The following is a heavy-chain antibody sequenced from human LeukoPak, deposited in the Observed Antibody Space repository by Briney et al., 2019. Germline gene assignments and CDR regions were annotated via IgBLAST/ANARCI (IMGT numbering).Heavy chain of an antibody. V-gene: IGHV4-34*01. CDR2: INHSGST. CDR1: GGSFSGYY. CDR3: AGRDGYY. J-gene: IGHJ4*02. D-gene: IGHD5-24*01. Sequence: SENLSLTCAVYGGSFSGYYWSWIRQPPGKGLEWIGEINHSGSTNYNPSLKSRVTISVDTSKNQFSLKLSSVTAADTAVYYCAGRDGYYWGQGTLVTVSS.